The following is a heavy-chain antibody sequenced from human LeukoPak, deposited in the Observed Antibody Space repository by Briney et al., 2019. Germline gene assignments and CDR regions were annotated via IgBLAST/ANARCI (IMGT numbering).Heavy chain of an antibody. D-gene: IGHD2-2*01. CDR3: AAVVPATALDF. CDR2: INHSGST. V-gene: IGHV4-34*01. CDR1: GGSFSGYY. J-gene: IGHJ4*02. Sequence: SETLSLTCAVYGGSFSGYYWSWIRQPPGKGLEWIGEINHSGSTNYNPSLKSRVTISVDTSKNQFSLRLSSVTAADTVVYYCAAVVPATALDFWGQGTLVTVSS.